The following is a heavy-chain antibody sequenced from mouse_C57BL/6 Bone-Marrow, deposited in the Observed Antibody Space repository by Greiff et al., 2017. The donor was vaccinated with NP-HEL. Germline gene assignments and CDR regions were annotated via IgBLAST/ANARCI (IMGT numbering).Heavy chain of an antibody. CDR2: INPNNGGT. V-gene: IGHV1-26*01. Sequence: VQLQQSGPELVKPGASVKISCKASGYTFTDYYMNWVKQSHGKSLEWIGDINPNNGGTSYNQKFKGKATLTVDKSSSTAYMELRSLTSEDSAVYYCARRYDYDGPRFDYWGQGTLVTVSA. CDR1: GYTFTDYY. CDR3: ARRYDYDGPRFDY. J-gene: IGHJ3*01. D-gene: IGHD2-4*01.